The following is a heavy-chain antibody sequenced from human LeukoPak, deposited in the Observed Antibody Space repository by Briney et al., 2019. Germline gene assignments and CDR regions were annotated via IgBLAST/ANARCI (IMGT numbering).Heavy chain of an antibody. CDR2: INPNSGGT. V-gene: IGHV1-2*06. D-gene: IGHD3-10*01. Sequence: ASVKVSCKASGYTFTGYYMHWVRQAPGQGLEWMGRINPNSGGTNYAQKFQGRVTMTRDTSISTAYMELSRLRSDDTAVYYCARDYRLLWFGEIPDYWGQGTLVTVSS. CDR3: ARDYRLLWFGEIPDY. J-gene: IGHJ4*02. CDR1: GYTFTGYY.